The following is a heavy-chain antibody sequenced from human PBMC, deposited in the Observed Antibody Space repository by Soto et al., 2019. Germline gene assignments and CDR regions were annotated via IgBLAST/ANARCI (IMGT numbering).Heavy chain of an antibody. D-gene: IGHD5-12*01. Sequence: QVQLVQAGGWEKKPGASVKVSCKPSGYTFTSYAMHSVSQAPGQRLEWMGWINAGNGNTKYSQKFQGRVTITRDTSASTAYMEPSSLRSEDTAVYYCATSYSGYDYHYYYGMDVWGQGTTVTVSS. V-gene: IGHV1-3*05. CDR1: GYTFTSYA. CDR3: ATSYSGYDYHYYYGMDV. CDR2: INAGNGNT. J-gene: IGHJ6*02.